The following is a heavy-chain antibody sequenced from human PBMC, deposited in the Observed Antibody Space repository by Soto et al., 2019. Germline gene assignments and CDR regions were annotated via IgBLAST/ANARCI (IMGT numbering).Heavy chain of an antibody. D-gene: IGHD1-26*01. CDR2: IDPSDSYT. J-gene: IGHJ6*02. Sequence: RVSKQHGKGLEWMGRIDPSDSYTNYSPSFQGHVTISADKSISTAYLQWSSLKASDTAMYYCARRQGAQPYYYYGMDVWGQGTMVTVSS. CDR3: ARRQGAQPYYYYGMDV. V-gene: IGHV5-10-1*01.